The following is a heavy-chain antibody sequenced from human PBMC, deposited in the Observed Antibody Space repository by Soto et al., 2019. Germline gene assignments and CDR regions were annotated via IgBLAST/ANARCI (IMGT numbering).Heavy chain of an antibody. D-gene: IGHD1-1*01. Sequence: PAETLSLTCTVSGGSISSYYWGWIRQPPGKGLEWIGYIYYSGSTNYHPSPKSRVTISVDTSKNQFSRKLSSVTAADTAVYYWARCLEPYSGPALDIWGQGTMVTVS. J-gene: IGHJ3*02. V-gene: IGHV4-59*01. CDR1: GGSISSYY. CDR2: IYYSGST. CDR3: ARCLEPYSGPALDI.